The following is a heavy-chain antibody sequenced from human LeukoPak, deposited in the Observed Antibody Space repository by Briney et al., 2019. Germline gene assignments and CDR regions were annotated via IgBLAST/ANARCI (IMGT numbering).Heavy chain of an antibody. CDR2: IIPIFGIA. CDR1: GGTFSSYA. CDR3: ARGTTTYYVILTGYYADGFDP. J-gene: IGHJ5*02. D-gene: IGHD3-9*01. Sequence: ASVKVSCKASGGTFSSYAISWVRQAPGQGLEWMGRIIPIFGIANYAQKFQSRVTIIADKSTSTAYMELSSLRSEDTAVYYCARGTTTYYVILTGYYADGFDPWGQGTLVTVSS. V-gene: IGHV1-69*04.